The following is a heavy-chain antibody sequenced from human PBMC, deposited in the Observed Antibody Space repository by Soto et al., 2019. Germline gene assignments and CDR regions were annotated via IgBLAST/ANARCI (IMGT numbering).Heavy chain of an antibody. CDR2: ISGSGGST. V-gene: IGHV3-23*01. D-gene: IGHD2-2*01. J-gene: IGHJ2*01. CDR3: FQAKDWIRDTGPVSAVQLNRSSDL. Sequence: VKGLEWVSAISGSGGSTYYADSVKGRFTLSRDNSKKTLYLQMNSLRAEDTDVYFFFQAKDWIRDTGPVSAVQLNRSSDL.